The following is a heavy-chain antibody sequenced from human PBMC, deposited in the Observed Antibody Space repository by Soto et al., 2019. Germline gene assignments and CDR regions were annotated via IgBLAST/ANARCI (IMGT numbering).Heavy chain of an antibody. CDR2: ISGSGGST. V-gene: IGHV3-23*01. Sequence: EVQLLESGGGLVQPGGSLRLSCAASGFTFSSYAMSWVRQAPGKGLEWVSAISGSGGSTYYADSVKGRFTISRDNSKNTLYLKMNSLRAEDTAVYYCAKDLYVVRGPSAVSMDVWGKGTTVTVSS. D-gene: IGHD3-10*01. CDR3: AKDLYVVRGPSAVSMDV. CDR1: GFTFSSYA. J-gene: IGHJ6*03.